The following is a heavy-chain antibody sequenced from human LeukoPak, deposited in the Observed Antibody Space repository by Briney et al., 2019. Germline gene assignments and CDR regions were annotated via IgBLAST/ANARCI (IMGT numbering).Heavy chain of an antibody. Sequence: ASVKVSCKASGYTFTSYVISWVRQAPGQGLEGMGWISAYNGNTNYAQKLQGRVTMTTDTSTRTAYMELRSLRSDDTAVYYCARLSPTLFLRSSRRKYYFDYWGQGTLVTVSS. J-gene: IGHJ4*02. V-gene: IGHV1-18*01. CDR1: GYTFTSYV. CDR3: ARLSPTLFLRSSRRKYYFDY. D-gene: IGHD6-13*01. CDR2: ISAYNGNT.